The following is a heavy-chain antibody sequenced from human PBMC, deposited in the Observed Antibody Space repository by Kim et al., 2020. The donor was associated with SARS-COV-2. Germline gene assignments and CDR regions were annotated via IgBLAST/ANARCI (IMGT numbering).Heavy chain of an antibody. V-gene: IGHV4-34*01. D-gene: IGHD3-10*01. J-gene: IGHJ6*02. CDR3: AYGSGSYWGYYGMDV. Sequence: PSLKSRVTISVDTSTSQFSLKLSSVPAADTAVYYCAYGSGSYWGYYGMDVWGQGTTVTVSS.